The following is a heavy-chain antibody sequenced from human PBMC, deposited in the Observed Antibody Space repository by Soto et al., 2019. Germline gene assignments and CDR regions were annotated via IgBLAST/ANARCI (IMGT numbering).Heavy chain of an antibody. V-gene: IGHV3-30*18. Sequence: GGSLRLSCAASGFTFSSYGMHWVRQAPGKGLEWVAVISYDGSNKYYADSVKGRFTISRDNSKNTLYLQMNSLRAEDTAVYYCAKVRVYGSGSYFDYWGQGTLVTVSS. CDR1: GFTFSSYG. CDR3: AKVRVYGSGSYFDY. D-gene: IGHD3-10*01. CDR2: ISYDGSNK. J-gene: IGHJ4*02.